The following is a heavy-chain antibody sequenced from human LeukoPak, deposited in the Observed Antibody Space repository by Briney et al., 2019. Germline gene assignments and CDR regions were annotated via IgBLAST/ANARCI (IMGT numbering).Heavy chain of an antibody. J-gene: IGHJ4*02. CDR2: ISYDGSNK. D-gene: IGHD6-13*01. CDR1: GFTFSSYS. CDR3: ARERDGTFDY. Sequence: GGSLRLSCAASGFTFSSYSMNWVRQAPGKGLEWVAVISYDGSNKYYADSVKGRFTISRDNSKNTLYLQMNSLRAEDTAVYYCARERDGTFDYWGQGTLVTVSS. V-gene: IGHV3-30*03.